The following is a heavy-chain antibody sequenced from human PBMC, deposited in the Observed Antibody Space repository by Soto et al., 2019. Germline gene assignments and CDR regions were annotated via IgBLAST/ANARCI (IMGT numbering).Heavy chain of an antibody. CDR3: AKSLNTATSFDY. V-gene: IGHV3-23*01. CDR1: GFTFSSYA. J-gene: IGHJ4*02. CDR2: FSGSGRST. Sequence: EVQLLESGGGLVQPGGSMRLSCAASGFTFSSYAMSWVRQAPGKGLEWVSAFSGSGRSTYYADSVKGRFTISRDNSKNTLFLQMNSLRAEDTAVYYCAKSLNTATSFDYWGQGTPVTVSS.